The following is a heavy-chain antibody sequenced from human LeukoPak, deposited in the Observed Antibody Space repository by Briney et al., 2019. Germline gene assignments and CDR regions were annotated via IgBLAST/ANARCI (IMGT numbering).Heavy chain of an antibody. D-gene: IGHD2-21*02. CDR1: GFTFSRYS. J-gene: IGHJ3*02. CDR3: ASRNQYCGGDCFWAFDI. V-gene: IGHV3-21*01. CDR2: MGSRGSYI. Sequence: GGSLRLSRGASGFTFSRYSMNWVRQAPGKGLEWGSAMGSRGSYIYYADSVQGRFNISRDNANNSVYLQMNRLSAEDTAGYDGASRNQYCGGDCFWAFDIWGQGTMVTVSS.